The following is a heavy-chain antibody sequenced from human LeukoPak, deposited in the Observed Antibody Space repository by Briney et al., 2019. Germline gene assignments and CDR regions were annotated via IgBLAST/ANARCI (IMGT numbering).Heavy chain of an antibody. CDR2: IYYSGST. Sequence: SETLSLTCTVSGGSISSYYWSWIRQPPGKGLEWIGYIYYSGSTNYNPSLKSRVTISVDTSKNQLSLKLSSVTAADTAVYYCARHGLPAAPPGWFDPWGQGTLVTVSS. D-gene: IGHD2-2*01. V-gene: IGHV4-59*08. J-gene: IGHJ5*02. CDR3: ARHGLPAAPPGWFDP. CDR1: GGSISSYY.